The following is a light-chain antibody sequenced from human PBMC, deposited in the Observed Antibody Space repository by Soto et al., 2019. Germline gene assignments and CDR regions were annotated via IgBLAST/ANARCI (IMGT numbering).Light chain of an antibody. CDR2: GAS. V-gene: IGKV3-15*01. CDR1: QSVSIN. J-gene: IGKJ1*01. CDR3: QQYHNLWT. Sequence: EIVMTQSPATLSVSPGERATLSCRASQSVSINFAWYQQKPGQAPRLLIYGASTRATGIPARFSGSGSGTEFTLTISSLQSEDFAVYYCQQYHNLWTFGQGTEVEIK.